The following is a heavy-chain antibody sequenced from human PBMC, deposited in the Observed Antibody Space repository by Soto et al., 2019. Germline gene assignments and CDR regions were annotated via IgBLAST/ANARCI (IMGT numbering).Heavy chain of an antibody. CDR2: IYYSGST. Sequence: PSETLSLTCTVSGGSISSSSYYWGWIRQPPGKGLEWIGSIYYSGSTYYNPSLKSRVTISVDTSKNQFSLKLSSVTAADTAVYYCARGSMQQLPYFDYWGQGTLVTVSS. V-gene: IGHV4-39*01. J-gene: IGHJ4*02. CDR1: GGSISSSSYY. CDR3: ARGSMQQLPYFDY. D-gene: IGHD6-13*01.